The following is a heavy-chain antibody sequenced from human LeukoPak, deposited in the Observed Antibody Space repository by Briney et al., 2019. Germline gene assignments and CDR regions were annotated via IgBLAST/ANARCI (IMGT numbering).Heavy chain of an antibody. CDR3: ARGFLSGSYYQYYYYYYMDV. J-gene: IGHJ6*03. CDR1: GYTFTSYV. Sequence: ASVKVSYKASGYTFTSYVINWVRQATGQGLEGMGWMNPNSGNTGYAQKFQGRVTITRNTSISTAYMELSSLRSEDTAVYYCARGFLSGSYYQYYYYYYMDVWGKGTTVTVSS. D-gene: IGHD1-26*01. V-gene: IGHV1-8*03. CDR2: MNPNSGNT.